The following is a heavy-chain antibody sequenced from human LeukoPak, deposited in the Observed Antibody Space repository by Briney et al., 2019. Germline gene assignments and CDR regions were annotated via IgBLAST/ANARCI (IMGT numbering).Heavy chain of an antibody. V-gene: IGHV3-23*01. CDR2: ISGSGGST. D-gene: IGHD3-22*01. J-gene: IGHJ4*02. CDR1: GFTFSSYA. CDR3: AKLGEISVIPDFFDY. Sequence: GGSLRLSCAASGFTFSSYAMSWVRQAPGKGLEWVSAISGSGGSTYYADSVKGRFTISRDNPKNTLYLQMNSLRAEDTAVYYCAKLGEISVIPDFFDYWGQGTLITVSS.